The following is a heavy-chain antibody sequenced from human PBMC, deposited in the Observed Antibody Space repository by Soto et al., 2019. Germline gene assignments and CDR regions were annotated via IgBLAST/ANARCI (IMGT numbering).Heavy chain of an antibody. D-gene: IGHD5-18*01. CDR2: IYTGGST. V-gene: IGHV3-66*01. Sequence: EVQLVESGGGLVQPGGSLRLSCAASGFIVSSNYLSWVRQAPGKGLEWVSVIYTGGSTYYADSVKGRFTISRDNSKNTLYLQMNSLRAEDTAVYYCARGAYSYGSYYYYMDVWGKGTTVTVSS. CDR3: ARGAYSYGSYYYYMDV. J-gene: IGHJ6*03. CDR1: GFIVSSNY.